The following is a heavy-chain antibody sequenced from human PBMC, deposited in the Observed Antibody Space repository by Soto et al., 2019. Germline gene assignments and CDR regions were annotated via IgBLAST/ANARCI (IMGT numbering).Heavy chain of an antibody. Sequence: QVQLVESGGGVVQPGRSLRLSCAASGFTFSSYGMHWVRQAPGKGLEWVAVIPYDGSNKYYADSVKGRFTISRDNSKNTLYLQMNSLRAEDTAVYYCAKDNNGIPDYWGQGTLVTVSS. V-gene: IGHV3-30*18. CDR2: IPYDGSNK. D-gene: IGHD2-21*01. CDR1: GFTFSSYG. J-gene: IGHJ4*02. CDR3: AKDNNGIPDY.